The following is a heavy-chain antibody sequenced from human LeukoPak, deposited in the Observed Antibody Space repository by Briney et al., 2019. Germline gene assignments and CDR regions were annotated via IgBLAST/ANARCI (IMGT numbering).Heavy chain of an antibody. V-gene: IGHV4-59*01. CDR2: IYYSGST. J-gene: IGHJ6*03. CDR3: AREIHSGWGDYYYYYYMDV. CDR1: GGSISSYY. Sequence: SETLSLTCTVSGGSISSYYWSWIRQPPGKGLEWIGYIYYSGSTNYNPSLKSRVTISVDTSKNQFSLKLSSVTAADTAVYYCAREIHSGWGDYYYYYYMDVWGKGTTVTISS. D-gene: IGHD6-25*01.